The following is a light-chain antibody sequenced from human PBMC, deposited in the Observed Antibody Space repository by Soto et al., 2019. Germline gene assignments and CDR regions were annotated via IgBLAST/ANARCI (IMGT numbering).Light chain of an antibody. Sequence: QSVLTQPPSASGTPGQRVTISCSGSGSNIGRNTVNWYQQLPGTAPKLLIFSNNQRPSGVPVRFSGSKSGTSVSLAISGLQSEDEADYYCAAWDDSLNGWVFGGGTKLTVL. V-gene: IGLV1-44*01. CDR1: GSNIGRNT. CDR3: AAWDDSLNGWV. J-gene: IGLJ3*02. CDR2: SNN.